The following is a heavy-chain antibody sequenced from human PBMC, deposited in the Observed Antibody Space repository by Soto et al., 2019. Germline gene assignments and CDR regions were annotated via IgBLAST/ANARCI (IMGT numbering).Heavy chain of an antibody. V-gene: IGHV5-10-1*01. CDR1: GYSFTSYW. Sequence: PGESLKISCEASGYSFTSYWISWVRQMPGKGLEWMGRIDPSDSYTNYSPSFQGHVTISADKSISTAYLQWSSLKASDTAMYYCASKADSSSSRIYYYYGMDVWGQGTTVTVSS. CDR2: IDPSDSYT. CDR3: ASKADSSSSRIYYYYGMDV. D-gene: IGHD6-6*01. J-gene: IGHJ6*02.